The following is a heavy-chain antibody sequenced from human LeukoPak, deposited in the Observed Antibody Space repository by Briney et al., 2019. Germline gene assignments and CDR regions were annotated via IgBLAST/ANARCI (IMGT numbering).Heavy chain of an antibody. CDR1: GYTFIGYY. Sequence: ASVKVSCKASGYTFIGYYMHWVRQAPGQGLEWMGWINPISGGTNYAQKFQGRVTMTRDTSISTAYMELSRLRSDDTAVYYCARGRDSSGYYSPTDAFDIWGQGTMVTVSS. V-gene: IGHV1-2*02. CDR3: ARGRDSSGYYSPTDAFDI. D-gene: IGHD3-22*01. J-gene: IGHJ3*02. CDR2: INPISGGT.